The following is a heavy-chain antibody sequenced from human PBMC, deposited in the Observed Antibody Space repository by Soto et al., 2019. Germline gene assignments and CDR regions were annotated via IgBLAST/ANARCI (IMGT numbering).Heavy chain of an antibody. CDR1: RYTFTSYY. D-gene: IGHD3-22*01. V-gene: IGHV1-46*01. CDR3: ARVPLYYDSSGYYYDHYYGMDV. CDR2: INPSAGST. J-gene: IGHJ6*02. Sequence: ASVKVSFKASRYTFTSYYIHWARQAPGQGLEWVGIINPSAGSTSYAQNFQGRVTMTRDTSTSTVYMELSSLRSEDTAVYYCARVPLYYDSSGYYYDHYYGMDVWGQGTTVTVSS.